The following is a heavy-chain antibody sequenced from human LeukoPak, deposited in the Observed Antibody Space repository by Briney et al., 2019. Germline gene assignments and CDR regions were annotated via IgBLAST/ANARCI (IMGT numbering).Heavy chain of an antibody. D-gene: IGHD3-16*01. CDR2: ISYDGSNK. CDR1: GFTFSSYA. J-gene: IGHJ4*02. CDR3: AKALGGGPRKFWGFDY. Sequence: GRSLRLSCAASGFTFSSYAMHWVRQAPGKGLEWVAVISYDGSNKYYADSVKGRFTISRDNSKNTLYLQMNSLRAEDTALYYCAKALGGGPRKFWGFDYWGQGTLVTVSS. V-gene: IGHV3-30-3*01.